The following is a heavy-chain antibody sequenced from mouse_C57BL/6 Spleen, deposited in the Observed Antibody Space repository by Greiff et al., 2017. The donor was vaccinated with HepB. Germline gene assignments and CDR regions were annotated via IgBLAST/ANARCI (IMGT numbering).Heavy chain of an antibody. CDR2: INPNNGGT. V-gene: IGHV1-26*01. Sequence: VQLQQSGPELVKPGASVKISCKASGYTFTDYYMNWVKQSHGKSLEWIGDINPNNGGTSYNQKFKGKATLTVDKSSSTAYMELRSLTSEDSAVYNCAISYYGNYYFDYWGQGTTLTVSS. D-gene: IGHD2-1*01. J-gene: IGHJ2*01. CDR1: GYTFTDYY. CDR3: AISYYGNYYFDY.